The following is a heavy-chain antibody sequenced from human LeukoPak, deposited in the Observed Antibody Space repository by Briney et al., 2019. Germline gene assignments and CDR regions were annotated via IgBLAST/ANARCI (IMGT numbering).Heavy chain of an antibody. CDR2: ISYDGSNK. D-gene: IGHD6-25*01. V-gene: IGHV3-30*04. J-gene: IGHJ4*02. CDR3: ARDQSSGWGFDY. Sequence: GRSLRLSCAASGFTFSLSPMHWVRQTPGKGLEWVAVISYDGSNKYYADSVKGRFTISRDNSKNTLYLQMNSLRAEDAAMYYCARDQSSGWGFDYWGQGTLVTVSS. CDR1: GFTFSLSP.